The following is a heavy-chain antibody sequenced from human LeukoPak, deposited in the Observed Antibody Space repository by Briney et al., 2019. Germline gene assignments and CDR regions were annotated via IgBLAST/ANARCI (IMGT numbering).Heavy chain of an antibody. CDR1: GFTFSSYW. CDR3: APPVIAAAGHSPH. D-gene: IGHD6-13*01. J-gene: IGHJ4*02. V-gene: IGHV3-7*01. CDR2: IKQDGSEK. Sequence: GGSLRLSCAASGFTFSSYWMSWVRQAPGRGLEWVANIKQDGSEKYYVDSVKGRFTISRDNPENSLYLQMNSLRAEDTAVYYCAPPVIAAAGHSPHWGQGTLVAVSS.